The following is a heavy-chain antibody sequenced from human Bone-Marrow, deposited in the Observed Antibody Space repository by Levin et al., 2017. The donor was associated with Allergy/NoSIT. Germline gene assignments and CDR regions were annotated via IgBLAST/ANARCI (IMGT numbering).Heavy chain of an antibody. CDR3: ASGDYYGDPRAYYYFYMHV. Sequence: RASETLSLTCVVSGGSVSDTTWWSWVRQSPGKGLEWIGEVFHTGITKYNPSLTSRVTILLDKSQNQISLKLRSVTAADTAVYYCASGDYYGDPRAYYYFYMHVWGKGTTVTVSS. D-gene: IGHD4-17*01. V-gene: IGHV4-4*02. CDR2: VFHTGIT. CDR1: GGSVSDTTW. J-gene: IGHJ6*03.